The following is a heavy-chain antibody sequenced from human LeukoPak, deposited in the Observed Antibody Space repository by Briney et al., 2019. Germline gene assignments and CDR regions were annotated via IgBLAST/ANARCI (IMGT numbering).Heavy chain of an antibody. V-gene: IGHV1-2*02. D-gene: IGHD2-2*01. J-gene: IGHJ4*02. CDR1: GYTFTGHY. CDR2: INPNSGGT. CDR3: ARAWDCTSTTCYVYLDN. Sequence: ASVKVSCKASGYTFTGHYLHWVRQAPGQGLEWMGWINPNSGGTNYAQKFQGRVTMTRDTSISTAYMELSRLTSDDTAVYYCARAWDCTSTTCYVYLDNWGQGTLVTVSS.